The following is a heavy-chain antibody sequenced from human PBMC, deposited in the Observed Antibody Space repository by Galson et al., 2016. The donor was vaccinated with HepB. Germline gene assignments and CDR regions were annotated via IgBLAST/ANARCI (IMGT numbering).Heavy chain of an antibody. Sequence: QSGAEVKKPGESLRISCKGSGYTFTNYWINWVRQMPGKGLEWMGRIDPIGSRTSHSPSFQGHVILSANKSINTAYLQWRSLRASDTAMYFCAVRRVDSLTGYFDYWGQGSLVTVSS. CDR3: AVRRVDSLTGYFDY. CDR1: GYTFTNYW. CDR2: IDPIGSRT. J-gene: IGHJ4*02. V-gene: IGHV5-10-1*01. D-gene: IGHD3-9*01.